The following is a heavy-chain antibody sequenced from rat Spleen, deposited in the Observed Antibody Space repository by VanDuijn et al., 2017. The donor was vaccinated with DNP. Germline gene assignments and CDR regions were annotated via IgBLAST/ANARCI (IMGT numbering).Heavy chain of an antibody. D-gene: IGHD4-3*01. Sequence: EVQLVESGGGLVQPGRSLKLSCAASGFTFNNYWMTWIRQVPGMGLEWVASITSSGGGSYFPDYVKGRFTISRDNAENTVYLQMNSRRSEDTATYSCAKDPRDFDYWGQGVVVTVSS. CDR3: AKDPRDFDY. V-gene: IGHV5-31*01. J-gene: IGHJ2*01. CDR1: GFTFNNYW. CDR2: ITSSGGGS.